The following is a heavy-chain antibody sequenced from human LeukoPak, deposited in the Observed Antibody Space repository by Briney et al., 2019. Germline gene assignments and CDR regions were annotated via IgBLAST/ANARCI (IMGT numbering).Heavy chain of an antibody. D-gene: IGHD3-22*01. CDR2: IYYSGST. Sequence: PSETLSLTCTVSGGSISSGGYYWSWIRQHPGKGLEWIGYIYYSGSTYYNPSLKSRVTISVDTSKNQFSLKLNSVTAADTAVYYCASMRSSGYHSFDYWGQGTLVTVSS. V-gene: IGHV4-31*03. J-gene: IGHJ4*02. CDR1: GGSISSGGYY. CDR3: ASMRSSGYHSFDY.